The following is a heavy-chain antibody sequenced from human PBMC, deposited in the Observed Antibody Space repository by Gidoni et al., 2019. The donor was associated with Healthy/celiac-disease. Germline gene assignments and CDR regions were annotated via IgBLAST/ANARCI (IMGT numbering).Heavy chain of an antibody. CDR3: ARDSGFGVRGVGPYGMDV. V-gene: IGHV3-66*02. CDR1: GFTVSSNY. J-gene: IGHJ6*02. D-gene: IGHD3-10*01. CDR2: IYSGGST. Sequence: EVQLVESGGGLVQPGGSLRLSCAASGFTVSSNYMSWVRQAPGKGLEWVSVIYSGGSTYYADSVKGRFTISRDNSKNTLYLQMNSLRAEDTAVYYCARDSGFGVRGVGPYGMDVWGQGTTVTVSS.